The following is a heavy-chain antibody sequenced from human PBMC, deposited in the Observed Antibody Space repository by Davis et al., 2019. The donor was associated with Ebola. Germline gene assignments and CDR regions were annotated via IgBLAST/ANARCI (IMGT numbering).Heavy chain of an antibody. V-gene: IGHV4-34*01. Sequence: MPSETLSLTCAVYGGSFTGHVWNWIRQSPGKGLEWIGEIDHSGIRTYNPSLESRVTMSVDTSKNQFSLWLKSLTAADTAVYYCSDWKRWGQGTLVTVSS. D-gene: IGHD1-1*01. CDR1: GGSFTGHV. CDR3: SDWKR. CDR2: IDHSGIR. J-gene: IGHJ4*02.